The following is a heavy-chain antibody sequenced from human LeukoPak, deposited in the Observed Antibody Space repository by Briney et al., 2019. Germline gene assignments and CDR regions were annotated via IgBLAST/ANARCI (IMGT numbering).Heavy chain of an antibody. CDR3: ARDPRTTKGSAFDI. CDR1: GGSVSSGSYY. CDR2: IYYSGST. J-gene: IGHJ3*02. V-gene: IGHV4-61*01. D-gene: IGHD1-1*01. Sequence: PSETLSLTCTVSGGSVSSGSYYWGWIRQPPGKGLEWIGYIYYSGSTNYNPSLKSRVTISVDTSKNQFTLKLSSVTAADTAVYYCARDPRTTKGSAFDIWGQGTMVTVSS.